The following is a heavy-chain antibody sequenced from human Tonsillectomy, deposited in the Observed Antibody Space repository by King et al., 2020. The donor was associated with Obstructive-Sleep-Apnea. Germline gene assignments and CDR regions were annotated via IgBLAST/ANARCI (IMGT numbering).Heavy chain of an antibody. V-gene: IGHV3-23*04. D-gene: IGHD2-2*01. CDR2: ISGSGGST. CDR3: AKRGSAYCSSTSCDEDFDY. J-gene: IGHJ4*02. Sequence: VQLVESGGGLVQPGGSLRLSCAASGFTFSSYAMSWVRQAPGMGLEWVSAISGSGGSTYYADSVKGRFTISRDNSKNTLYLQMNSLRAEDTAVYYCAKRGSAYCSSTSCDEDFDYWGQGTLVTVSS. CDR1: GFTFSSYA.